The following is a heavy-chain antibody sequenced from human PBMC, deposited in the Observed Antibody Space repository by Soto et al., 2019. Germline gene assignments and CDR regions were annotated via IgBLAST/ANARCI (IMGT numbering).Heavy chain of an antibody. CDR3: ARNPAVLGLWFGELLSPYYFDY. D-gene: IGHD3-10*01. CDR2: ISAYNGNT. J-gene: IGHJ4*01. CDR1: GYTFTSYG. V-gene: IGHV1-18*01. Sequence: ASVKVSCKASGYTFTSYGISWVRQAPGQGLEWMGWISAYNGNTNYAQKLQGRVTMTTDTSTSTAYMELRSLRSDDTAVYYCARNPAVLGLWFGELLSPYYFDYWG.